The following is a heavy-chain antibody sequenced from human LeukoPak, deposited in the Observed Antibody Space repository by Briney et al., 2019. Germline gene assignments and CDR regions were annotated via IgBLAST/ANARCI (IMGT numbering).Heavy chain of an antibody. V-gene: IGHV4-30-2*01. D-gene: IGHD1-1*01. CDR1: GGSISSGGYS. CDR2: IYHSGST. Sequence: SETLSLTCAVSGGSISSGGYSWSWIRQPPGKGLEWIGYIYHSGSTNYNPSLKSRVTISVDTSKNQFSLKLSSVTAADTAVYYCARELERRGGVDPWGQGTLVTVSS. J-gene: IGHJ5*02. CDR3: ARELERRGGVDP.